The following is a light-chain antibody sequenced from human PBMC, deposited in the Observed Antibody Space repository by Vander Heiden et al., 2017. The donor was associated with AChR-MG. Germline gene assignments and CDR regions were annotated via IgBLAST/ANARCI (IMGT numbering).Light chain of an antibody. CDR2: EGS. Sequence: QSALTHPAPVSGSPGQSITISCTGTSSDVGSYNVVSWHQQHPGKAPKLMIYEGSKRPAGVSNRFSGSKSGNTASLTISGLQAEDEADYFCCSSAGTYTRVFGGGTKLTVL. V-gene: IGLV2-23*01. CDR3: CSSAGTYTRV. J-gene: IGLJ2*01. CDR1: SSDVGSYNV.